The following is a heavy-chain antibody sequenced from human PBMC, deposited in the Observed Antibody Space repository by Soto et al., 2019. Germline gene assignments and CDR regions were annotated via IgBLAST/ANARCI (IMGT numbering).Heavy chain of an antibody. J-gene: IGHJ4*02. Sequence: GGSLRLSCEASGFTFSGFDMHWVRQPTGKGLEWVSSIGTTGDTYYAVSVKGRFTISRDNAKNSLSLQMNSLRAGDMAVYFCAKSQEIGTHFFDSWGQGTQVTVSS. CDR1: GFTFSGFD. CDR3: AKSQEIGTHFFDS. D-gene: IGHD6-13*01. V-gene: IGHV3-13*01. CDR2: IGTTGDT.